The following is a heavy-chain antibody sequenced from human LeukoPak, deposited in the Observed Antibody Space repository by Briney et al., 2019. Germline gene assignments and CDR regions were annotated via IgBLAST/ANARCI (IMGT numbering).Heavy chain of an antibody. CDR1: GFTFSDFY. D-gene: IGHD1-7*01. V-gene: IGHV3-11*01. CDR2: ISGSALTI. CDR3: ARYNWDYFWFDP. Sequence: GGSLRLSCAASGFTFSDFYMTWIRQAPGKGLEWISYISGSALTIYYSYSVKGRFTISRDNAKNSLYLQMNSLRADDTAVYYCARYNWDYFWFDPWGQGTLVTVSS. J-gene: IGHJ5*02.